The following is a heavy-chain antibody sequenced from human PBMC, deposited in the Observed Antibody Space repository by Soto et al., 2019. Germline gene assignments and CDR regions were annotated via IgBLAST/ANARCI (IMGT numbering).Heavy chain of an antibody. CDR1: RLPITSSS. J-gene: IGHJ4*02. CDR3: ARVYGDYLDY. Sequence: AETLSLTCTVLRLPITSSSCSWIRQPPGKGLEWIGYIYYSGSTNYNPSLKSRVTISVDTSKNQFSLKLSSVTAADTAVYYCARVYGDYLDYWGQGTLVTVS. D-gene: IGHD4-17*01. CDR2: IYYSGST. V-gene: IGHV4-59*01.